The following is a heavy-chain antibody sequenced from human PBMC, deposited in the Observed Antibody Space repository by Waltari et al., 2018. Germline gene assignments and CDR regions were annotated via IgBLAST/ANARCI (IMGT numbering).Heavy chain of an antibody. CDR1: GFTFSSYA. J-gene: IGHJ4*02. D-gene: IGHD3-10*01. CDR2: ISGSGGST. V-gene: IGHV3-23*01. CDR3: ASRGRVLVRDPEG. Sequence: EVQLLESGGGLVQPGGSLRLSCAASGFTFSSYAMRWVRRAPGKGLEWVSAISGSGGSTYYADSVKGRFTISRDNSKNTLYLQMNSLRAEDTAVYYCASRGRVLVRDPEGWGQGTLVTVSS.